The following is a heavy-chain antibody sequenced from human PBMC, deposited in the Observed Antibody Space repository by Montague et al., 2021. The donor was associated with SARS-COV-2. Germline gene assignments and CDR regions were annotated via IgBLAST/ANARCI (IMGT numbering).Heavy chain of an antibody. CDR3: ARGKGRSPDAFDI. Sequence: SETLSLTCTVSGGSISTYYWSWIRQSPGKGLEWIGYIDYSGNPNYNPSLTSRLSISIDTSKNQFSLELSSVTAADTAVFFCARGKGRSPDAFDIWGQGITVTVSS. V-gene: IGHV4-59*01. CDR1: GGSISTYY. J-gene: IGHJ3*02. D-gene: IGHD2-15*01. CDR2: IDYSGNP.